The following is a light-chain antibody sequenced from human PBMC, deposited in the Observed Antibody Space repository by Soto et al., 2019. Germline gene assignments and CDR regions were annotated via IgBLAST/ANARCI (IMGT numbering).Light chain of an antibody. CDR3: LARGGRLSCVV. CDR1: SSNIGGNH. CDR2: RSD. V-gene: IGLV1-47*01. J-gene: IGLJ2*01. Sequence: QSVLTQPPSTSGTPGQRVTISCSGSSSNIGGNHVYWYQQFPGMAPKLLMYRSDQRPTGVPDRFSGSKSGTSASLGISWFPVGGEGGSYWLARGGRLSCVVFGGGTPLSVL.